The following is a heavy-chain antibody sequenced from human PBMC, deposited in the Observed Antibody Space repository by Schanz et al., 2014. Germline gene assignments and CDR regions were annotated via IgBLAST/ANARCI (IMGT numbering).Heavy chain of an antibody. CDR2: VFPNGIT. CDR1: GGSIRSGTYY. D-gene: IGHD1-1*01. V-gene: IGHV4-61*02. Sequence: QVQLQESGPGLVKPSQTLSLTCTVSGGSIRSGTYYWSWIRQPAGKALEWVGRVFPNGITNYNPSRKSRFPISLDPPKNQFSLTLTSLTAADTAVYYCARDTTWRLDLWGRGTLVTVSS. J-gene: IGHJ2*01. CDR3: ARDTTWRLDL.